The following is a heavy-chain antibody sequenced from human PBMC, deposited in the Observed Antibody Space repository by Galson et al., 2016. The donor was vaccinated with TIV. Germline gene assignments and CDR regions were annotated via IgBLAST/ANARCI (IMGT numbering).Heavy chain of an antibody. V-gene: IGHV4-59*01. CDR1: GGSISSYY. Sequence: ETLSLTCTVSGGSISSYYWSWLRQPPGKGLEWIGYIYYSGSTNYNPSLKSRVTISVDTSKNQFSLKLSSVTAADTAVYYCARDFTDSSGYYHTHWYFDLWGRGTLVTVSS. D-gene: IGHD3-22*01. CDR3: ARDFTDSSGYYHTHWYFDL. CDR2: IYYSGST. J-gene: IGHJ2*01.